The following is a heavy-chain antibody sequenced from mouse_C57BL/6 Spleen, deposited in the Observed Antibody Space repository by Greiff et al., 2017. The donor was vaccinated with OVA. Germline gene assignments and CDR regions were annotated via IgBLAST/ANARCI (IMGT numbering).Heavy chain of an antibody. CDR1: GFTFSNYW. D-gene: IGHD2-1*01. Sequence: EVKLEESGGGLVQPGGSMKLSCVASGFTFSNYWMNWVRQSPEKGLEWVAQIRLKSDNYATHYAESVKGRFTISRDDSKSSVYLQMNNLRAEDTGIYYCTGGDLLDWYFDVWGTGTTVTVSS. V-gene: IGHV6-3*01. CDR3: TGGDLLDWYFDV. J-gene: IGHJ1*03. CDR2: IRLKSDNYAT.